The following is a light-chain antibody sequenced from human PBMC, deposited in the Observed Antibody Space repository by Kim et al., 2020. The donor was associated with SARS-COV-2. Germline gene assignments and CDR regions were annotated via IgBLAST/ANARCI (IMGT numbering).Light chain of an antibody. CDR1: SSDVGGYNY. J-gene: IGLJ2*01. CDR2: DVS. V-gene: IGLV2-14*03. Sequence: QSITISCNGTSSDVGGYNYVSWYQQHPGKAPKLMIYDVSNRPSGVSNRFSGSKSGNTASLTISGLQAEDEADYYCSSYTSSSTLVVFGGGTKLTVL. CDR3: SSYTSSSTLVV.